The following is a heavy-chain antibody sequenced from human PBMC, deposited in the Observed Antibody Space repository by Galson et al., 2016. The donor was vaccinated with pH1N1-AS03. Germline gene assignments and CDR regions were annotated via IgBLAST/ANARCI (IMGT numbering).Heavy chain of an antibody. J-gene: IGHJ4*02. CDR3: ATDGTDGLIRWKY. Sequence: LRLSCAASGFTFSNFAMSWVRQGPGEGLEWVSAISGDGDVTYYADSMKGRLIISRDNSKDTLYLQMSGLRAEDTAEYYCATDGTDGLIRWKYWGQGTLVTVSS. CDR1: GFTFSNFA. CDR2: ISGDGDVT. D-gene: IGHD4-23*01. V-gene: IGHV3-23*01.